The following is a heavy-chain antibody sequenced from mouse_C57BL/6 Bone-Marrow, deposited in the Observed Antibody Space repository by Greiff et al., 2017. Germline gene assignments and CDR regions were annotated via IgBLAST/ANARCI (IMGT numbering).Heavy chain of an antibody. Sequence: QVQLQQSGAELVRPGASVKLSCKASGYTFTSYGISWVKQRTGQGLEWIGEIYPRSGNTYYNEKFKGKATLTADKSSSTAYMELRSLTSEDSAVYFCARGVPTYDFDYWGQGTTLTVSS. CDR2: IYPRSGNT. J-gene: IGHJ2*01. CDR3: ARGVPTYDFDY. D-gene: IGHD5-1*01. V-gene: IGHV1-81*01. CDR1: GYTFTSYG.